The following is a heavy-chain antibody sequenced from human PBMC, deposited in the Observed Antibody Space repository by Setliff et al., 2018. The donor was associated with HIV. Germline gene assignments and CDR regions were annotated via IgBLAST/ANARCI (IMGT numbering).Heavy chain of an antibody. CDR1: GYSISSGCY. CDR2: MYHTGST. CDR3: ARQPLYNDYDWRSYYFDY. J-gene: IGHJ4*02. Sequence: PSETLSLTCAVSGYSISSGCYWGWIRQPPGKGMEWSGSMYHTGSTYYSPSLNSRFTISVDKSKNQFSLKLRSVTAADTAVYYCARQPLYNDYDWRSYYFDYWGQGSLVTVSS. V-gene: IGHV4-38-2*01. D-gene: IGHD5-12*01.